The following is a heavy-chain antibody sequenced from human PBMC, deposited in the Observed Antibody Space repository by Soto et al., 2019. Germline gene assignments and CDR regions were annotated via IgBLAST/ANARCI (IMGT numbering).Heavy chain of an antibody. CDR2: IYYSGST. D-gene: IGHD2-15*01. Sequence: SETLSLTCTVSGGSISSSSYYWGWIRQPPGKGLEWIGSIYYSGSTYYNPSLKSRVTISVDTSNNQFSLKLSSVTAADTAVYYCTRGVDVLVEEGATSYSWFDPWGQGSLVTVSS. CDR1: GGSISSSSYY. J-gene: IGHJ5*02. V-gene: IGHV4-39*01. CDR3: TRGVDVLVEEGATSYSWFDP.